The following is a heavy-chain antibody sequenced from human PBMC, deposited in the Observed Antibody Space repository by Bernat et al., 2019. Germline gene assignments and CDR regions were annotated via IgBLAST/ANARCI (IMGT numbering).Heavy chain of an antibody. CDR3: TTSSGGLRYFDWSSRSFDY. D-gene: IGHD3-9*01. Sequence: EVQLMESGGGLVKPGGSLRLSCAASGFTFSNAWMNWVRQAPGKGLEWVGRIKSKTDGGTTDYAAPVKGRFTISRDDSKNTLYLQMNSLKTEDTAVYYCTTSSGGLRYFDWSSRSFDYWGQGTLVTVSS. CDR1: GFTFSNAW. J-gene: IGHJ4*02. V-gene: IGHV3-15*07. CDR2: IKSKTDGGTT.